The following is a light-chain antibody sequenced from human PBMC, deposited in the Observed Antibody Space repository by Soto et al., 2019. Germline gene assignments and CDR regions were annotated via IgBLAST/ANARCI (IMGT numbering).Light chain of an antibody. CDR1: SSNVGGYNY. CDR2: DVS. Sequence: QSVLTQPASVSGPPGQSIPISSTGTSSNVGGYNYVSWYQQHPGKAPKLMIYDVSNRPSGVSNRFSGSKSGNTASLTISGLQAEDEADYYCSSYTSSSPYVFGTGTKVTVL. CDR3: SSYTSSSPYV. V-gene: IGLV2-14*01. J-gene: IGLJ1*01.